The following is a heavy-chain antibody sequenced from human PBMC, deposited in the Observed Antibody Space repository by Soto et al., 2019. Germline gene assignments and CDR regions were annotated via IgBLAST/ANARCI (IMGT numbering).Heavy chain of an antibody. D-gene: IGHD3-10*01. J-gene: IGHJ6*02. CDR3: AKDRAFNFYYGMDV. V-gene: IGHV3-23*01. CDR1: GFPFSNYA. Sequence: VQLLESGGELVQPGGSLRLSCRASGFPFSNYAMNWVRQAPGRGLEWVAGISTSGRATYYANSVKGRFTISRDHSKITVFLEMSSLSAEDTAVYYCAKDRAFNFYYGMDVWGQGTTVTVSS. CDR2: ISTSGRAT.